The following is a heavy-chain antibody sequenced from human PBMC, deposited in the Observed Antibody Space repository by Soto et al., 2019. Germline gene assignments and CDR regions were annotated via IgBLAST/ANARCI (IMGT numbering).Heavy chain of an antibody. V-gene: IGHV1-69*13. CDR2: IIPIFGTA. Sequence: SSVKVSCKASGATFSSYAISWVRQAPGQGLEWMGGIIPIFGTANYAQKFQGRVTITADESTSTAYMELSSLRSEDTAVYYCARARATVTVGYYFHYWGQGTLVTVSS. D-gene: IGHD4-17*01. J-gene: IGHJ4*02. CDR1: GATFSSYA. CDR3: ARARATVTVGYYFHY.